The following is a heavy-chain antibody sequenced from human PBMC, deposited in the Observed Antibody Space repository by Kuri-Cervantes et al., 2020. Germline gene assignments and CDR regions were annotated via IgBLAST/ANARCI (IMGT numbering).Heavy chain of an antibody. D-gene: IGHD3-10*01. V-gene: IGHV1-8*01. J-gene: IGHJ6*02. CDR3: ARGPGWFANYYYYGMDV. Sequence: ASVKVSCKASGYTFTSYDINWVRQATGQGLEWMGWMNPNSGNTGYAQKFQGRVTMTRNTSISTAYMELSSLRSEDTAVYYCARGPGWFANYYYYGMDVWGQGTTVTVSS. CDR1: GYTFTSYD. CDR2: MNPNSGNT.